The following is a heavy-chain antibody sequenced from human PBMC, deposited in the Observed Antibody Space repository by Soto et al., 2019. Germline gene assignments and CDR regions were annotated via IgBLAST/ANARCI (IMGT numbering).Heavy chain of an antibody. J-gene: IGHJ4*02. V-gene: IGHV3-30-3*01. CDR1: GFTFSIYA. CDR3: ARSNSEAGWGQFDY. D-gene: IGHD1-26*01. Sequence: QVQLVGSGGGVVQPGXSLRLSCAASGFTFSIYAMHWVRQAPEKGLEWVAVISSDGTNKNHADSVRGRFRISRDNSNNMRHLPMDNRRVDDTGVYYCARSNSEAGWGQFDYWGQGNLVTVSS. CDR2: ISSDGTNK.